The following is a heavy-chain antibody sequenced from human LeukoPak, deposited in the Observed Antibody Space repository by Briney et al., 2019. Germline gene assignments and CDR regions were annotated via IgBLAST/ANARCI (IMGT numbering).Heavy chain of an antibody. CDR2: IYPADSDT. CDR1: GYSFATFW. D-gene: IGHD2-2*01. J-gene: IGHJ5*02. CDR3: ARQSAAAQYTNWFDP. V-gene: IGHV5-51*01. Sequence: GESLKISCKGSGYSFATFWIGWVRQMPGKGLEWMGVIYPADSDTRYRPSSQGQVTIPADKSTSTAYLQWSTLKASDTAIYYCARQSAAAQYTNWFDPWGQGTLVTVSS.